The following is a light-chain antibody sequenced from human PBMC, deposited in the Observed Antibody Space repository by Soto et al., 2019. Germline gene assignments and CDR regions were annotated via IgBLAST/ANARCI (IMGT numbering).Light chain of an antibody. Sequence: VIWMTQSPSLLSASTGDRVTISCRMSQGISSYLAWYQQKPGKAPKLLIYDASSLESGVPSRFSGSGSGTEFTLTISSLQPDDFATYYCQQYNSYSPWTCGQGTKGDIK. CDR1: QGISSY. J-gene: IGKJ1*01. V-gene: IGKV1D-8*03. CDR3: QQYNSYSPWT. CDR2: DAS.